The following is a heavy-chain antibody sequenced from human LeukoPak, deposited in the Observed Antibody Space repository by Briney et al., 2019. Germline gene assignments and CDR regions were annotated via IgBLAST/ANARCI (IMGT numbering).Heavy chain of an antibody. CDR3: ATLLDPTGWFDP. V-gene: IGHV4-39*01. Sequence: KASETLSLTCTVSGGSISSGDYYWSWIRQPPGKGLEWIASIYYSGSTYYNPSLKSRVTISVNTSTNQFSLKLSSVSAADTAVYYCATLLDPTGWFDPWGQGTLVTVSS. J-gene: IGHJ5*02. CDR1: GGSISSGDYY. D-gene: IGHD3/OR15-3a*01. CDR2: IYYSGST.